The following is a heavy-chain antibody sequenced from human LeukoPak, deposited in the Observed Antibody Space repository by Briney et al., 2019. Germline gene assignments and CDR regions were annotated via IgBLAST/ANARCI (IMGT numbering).Heavy chain of an antibody. CDR1: GFTFSSYG. CDR2: ICYDGSKK. J-gene: IGHJ4*02. D-gene: IGHD5-12*01. CDR3: ARDPQWLRWILPDY. V-gene: IGHV3-33*01. Sequence: GRSLRLSCAASGFTFSSYGIHWVRQAPGKGLEWVAVICYDGSKKYYADSVKGRFTISRDDSKNTLYLQMNSLRAEDTAVYYCARDPQWLRWILPDYWGQGTLVTVSS.